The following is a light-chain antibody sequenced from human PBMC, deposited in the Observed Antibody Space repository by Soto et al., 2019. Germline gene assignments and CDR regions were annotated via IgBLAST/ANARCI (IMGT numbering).Light chain of an antibody. CDR2: DAS. V-gene: IGKV1-33*01. CDR1: HDITSY. J-gene: IGKJ3*01. CDR3: QKCDYLPI. Sequence: DIQMTQSPSSLSASVGAIATITSKPSHDITSYLNWYQHKPGKAPKLLIYDASILEAGVPSRFSGSGSGTDFTFTISSLQPEDVATYYCQKCDYLPIFGPGTTVDFK.